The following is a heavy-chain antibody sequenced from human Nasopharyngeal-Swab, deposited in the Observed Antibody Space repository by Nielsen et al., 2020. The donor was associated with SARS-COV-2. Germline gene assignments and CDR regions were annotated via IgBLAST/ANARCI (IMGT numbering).Heavy chain of an antibody. V-gene: IGHV3-11*03. CDR3: VKNSGRDGGY. Sequence: GESLKISCVASGFAFSDSYMSWIRQAPEKGLEWLSYISGGSSDSNYADSVKGRFTISRDNTKNALYLQMNGLRAEDTAVYYCVKNSGRDGGYWGQGTLVTVSS. CDR1: GFAFSDSY. J-gene: IGHJ4*02. CDR2: ISGGSSDS. D-gene: IGHD1-1*01.